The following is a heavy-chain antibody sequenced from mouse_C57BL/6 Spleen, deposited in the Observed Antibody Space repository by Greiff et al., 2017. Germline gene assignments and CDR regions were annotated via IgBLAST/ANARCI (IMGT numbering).Heavy chain of an antibody. CDR2: IYPGDGDT. CDR1: GYAFSSSW. CDR3: AIDYLYAMDY. V-gene: IGHV1-82*01. Sequence: QVQLKQSGPELVKPGASVKISCKASGYAFSSSWMNWVKQRPGKGLEWIGRIYPGDGDTNYTGKFMGKATLTADKSSSTAYMQLSSLTSEDSAVYFCAIDYLYAMDYWGQGTSVTVSS. J-gene: IGHJ4*01. D-gene: IGHD2-4*01.